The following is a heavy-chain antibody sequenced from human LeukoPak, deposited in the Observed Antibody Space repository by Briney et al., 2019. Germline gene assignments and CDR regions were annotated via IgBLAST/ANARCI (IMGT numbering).Heavy chain of an antibody. V-gene: IGHV4-38-2*01. D-gene: IGHD1-26*01. CDR2: IYHSGST. CDR1: GYPISSGYY. CDR3: ARADSANYYTYVY. Sequence: SETLSLTCAVSGYPISSGYYWGWIRQPPGKGLEWIGNIYHSGSTYYNPSLQSRVTISLDTSKNQFSLKLSSVTAADTAVYYCARADSANYYTYVYWGQGTLVTVSS. J-gene: IGHJ4*02.